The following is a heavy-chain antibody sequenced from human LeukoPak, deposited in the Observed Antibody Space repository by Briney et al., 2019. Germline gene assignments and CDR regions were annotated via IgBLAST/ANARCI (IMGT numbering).Heavy chain of an antibody. CDR3: ARVLRFLEWSHYIDY. J-gene: IGHJ4*02. V-gene: IGHV4-59*08. CDR1: GGSISSYY. CDR2: IYYSGST. D-gene: IGHD3-3*01. Sequence: PSETPSLTCTVSGGSISSYYWSWIRQPPGKGLEWIGYIYYSGSTNYNPSLKSRVTISVDTSKNQFSLKLSSVTAADTAVYYCARVLRFLEWSHYIDYWGQGTLVTVSS.